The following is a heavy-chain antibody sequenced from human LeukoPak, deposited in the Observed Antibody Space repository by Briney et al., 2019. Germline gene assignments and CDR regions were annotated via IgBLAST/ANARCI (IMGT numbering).Heavy chain of an antibody. J-gene: IGHJ4*02. Sequence: SVKVSCKASGYTFTSYDISWVRQAPGQGLEWMGGIIPIFGTANYAQKFQGRVTITADESTSTAYMELSSLRSEDTAVYYCARGTLVGATLGGNDYWGQGTLVTVSS. CDR3: ARGTLVGATLGGNDY. V-gene: IGHV1-69*13. D-gene: IGHD1-26*01. CDR1: GYTFTSYD. CDR2: IIPIFGTA.